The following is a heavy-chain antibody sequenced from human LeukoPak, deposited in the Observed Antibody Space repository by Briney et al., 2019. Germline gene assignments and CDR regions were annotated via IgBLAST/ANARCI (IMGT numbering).Heavy chain of an antibody. D-gene: IGHD4-17*01. J-gene: IGHJ4*02. V-gene: IGHV1-8*01. CDR2: MNPNSGDS. CDR3: ARFSPNENHGDYAFDY. Sequence: ASVRVSCKASGYTFTNYDINWVRQTTGQGLQWIGWMNPNSGDSGYAQELQGRVTMTRDTSISTAYMELSSLTSEDTALYFCARFSPNENHGDYAFDYWGRGTPVSVSS. CDR1: GYTFTNYD.